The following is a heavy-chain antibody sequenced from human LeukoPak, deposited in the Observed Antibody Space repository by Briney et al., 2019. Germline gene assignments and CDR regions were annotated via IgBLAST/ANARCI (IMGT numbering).Heavy chain of an antibody. J-gene: IGHJ4*02. CDR2: IIPILGIA. D-gene: IGHD3-22*01. V-gene: IGHV1-69*02. CDR3: ASDMYYYDSSGYYR. CDR1: GGAFSSYT. Sequence: GASVKVSCKASGGAFSSYTISWVRQAPGQGLEWMGRIIPILGIANYAQKFQGRVTITADKSTSTAYMELSSLRSEDTAVYYYASDMYYYDSSGYYRWGQGTLVTVSS.